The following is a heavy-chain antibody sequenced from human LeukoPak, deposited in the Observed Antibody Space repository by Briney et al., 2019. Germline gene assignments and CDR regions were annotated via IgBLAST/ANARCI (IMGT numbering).Heavy chain of an antibody. V-gene: IGHV3-20*04. J-gene: IGHJ3*02. D-gene: IGHD3-22*01. CDR2: INWSGGST. Sequence: GGSLRLSCAASGFTVSSNYMSWVRQAPGKGLEWVSGINWSGGSTGYADSVKGRFTISRDNAKNSLYLQMNSLRAEDTALYYCASYYDSSGYGAFDIWGQGTMVTVSS. CDR3: ASYYDSSGYGAFDI. CDR1: GFTVSSNY.